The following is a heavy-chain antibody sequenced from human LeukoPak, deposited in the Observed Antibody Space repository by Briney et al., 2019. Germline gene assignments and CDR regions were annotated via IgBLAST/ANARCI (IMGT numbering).Heavy chain of an antibody. J-gene: IGHJ4*02. CDR3: ARGGLRRLLGY. D-gene: IGHD1-1*01. CDR1: GGSFSGYY. Sequence: SETLFLTCAVYGGSFSGYYWSWIRQPPGKGLEWIGEINHSGSTNYNPSLKSRVTISVDTSKNQFSLKLSSVTAADTAVYYCARGGLRRLLGYWGQGTLVTVSS. CDR2: INHSGST. V-gene: IGHV4-34*01.